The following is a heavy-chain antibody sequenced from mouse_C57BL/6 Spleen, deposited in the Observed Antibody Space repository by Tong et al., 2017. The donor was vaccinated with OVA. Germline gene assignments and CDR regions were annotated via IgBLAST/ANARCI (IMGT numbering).Heavy chain of an antibody. D-gene: IGHD1-1*01. J-gene: IGHJ2*01. Sequence: VQLQESGPELVKPGASVKISCKASGYTFTDYYINWVKQRPGQGLEWIGWIFPGSGSTYYNEKFKGKATLTVDKSSSTAYMLLSSLTSEDSAVYFCARAPITTVVATTPYYFDYWGQGTTLTVSS. CDR1: GYTFTDYY. CDR2: IFPGSGST. V-gene: IGHV1-75*01. CDR3: ARAPITTVVATTPYYFDY.